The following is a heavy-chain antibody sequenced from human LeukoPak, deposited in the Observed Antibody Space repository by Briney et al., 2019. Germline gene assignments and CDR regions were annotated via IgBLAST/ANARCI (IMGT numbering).Heavy chain of an antibody. CDR3: ALNYYDSSGYYPTFDY. D-gene: IGHD3-22*01. J-gene: IGHJ4*02. CDR2: INTNTGNP. Sequence: ASVKVSCKASGYTFTSYAMNWVRQAPGQGLEWMGWINTNTGNPTYAQGFTGRFAFSLDTSVSTAYLQISSLKAEDTAVYYCALNYYDSSGYYPTFDYWGQGTLVTVSS. V-gene: IGHV7-4-1*02. CDR1: GYTFTSYA.